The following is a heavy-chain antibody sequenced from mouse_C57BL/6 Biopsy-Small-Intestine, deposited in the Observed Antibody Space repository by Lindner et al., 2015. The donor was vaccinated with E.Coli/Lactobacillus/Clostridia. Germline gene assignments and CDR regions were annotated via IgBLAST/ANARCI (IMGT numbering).Heavy chain of an antibody. V-gene: IGHV1-7*01. CDR2: INPSSGYT. CDR1: GYTFTSYW. Sequence: VQLQESGAELAKPGASVKMSCKASGYTFTSYWMHWVKQRPGQGLEWIGYINPSSGYTDYNQKFKDKATLTADKSSSTAYMQLSSLTSEDSAVYYCARSLYPGYFDYWGQGTTLXVSS. D-gene: IGHD2-1*01. CDR3: ARSLYPGYFDY. J-gene: IGHJ2*01.